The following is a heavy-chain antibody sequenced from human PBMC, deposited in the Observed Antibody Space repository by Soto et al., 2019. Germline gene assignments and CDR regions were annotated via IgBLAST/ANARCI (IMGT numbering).Heavy chain of an antibody. CDR1: GFTFSDYY. CDR2: ISSSSSYT. CDR3: ASFGTTAPDFDY. Sequence: LRLSCAASGFTFSDYYMSWIRQAPGKGLEWVSYISSSSSYTNYADSVKGRFTISRDNAKNSLYLQMNSLRAEDTAVYYCASFGTTAPDFDYWGQGTLVTVSS. D-gene: IGHD1-7*01. J-gene: IGHJ4*02. V-gene: IGHV3-11*06.